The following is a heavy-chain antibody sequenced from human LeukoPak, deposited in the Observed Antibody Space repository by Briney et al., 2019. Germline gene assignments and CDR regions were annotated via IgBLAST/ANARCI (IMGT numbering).Heavy chain of an antibody. D-gene: IGHD6-6*01. CDR1: GGSIISYY. CDR3: ARDDGGSSSSRYYYYMDV. CDR2: IYYSGST. Sequence: SETLSLPCTVSGGSIISYYWSWIRQPPGKGLEWIGYIYYSGSTNYNPSLQSRVTISVDTSKNQFSLKLSSVTAADTAVYYCARDDGGSSSSRYYYYMDVWAREPWSPSP. J-gene: IGHJ6*03. V-gene: IGHV4-59*12.